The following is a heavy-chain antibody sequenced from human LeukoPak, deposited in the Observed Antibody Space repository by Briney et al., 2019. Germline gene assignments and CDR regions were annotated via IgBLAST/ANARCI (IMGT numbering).Heavy chain of an antibody. CDR2: ISSLGSTM. CDR1: GFTFSNSW. D-gene: IGHD5-24*01. CDR3: ARGEQEMATMSIDY. V-gene: IGHV3-48*01. Sequence: GGSLRLSCAASGFTFSNSWMSWVRQAPGKGLDWVSYISSLGSTMYYADSVKGRFTISRDNAKNSLYLQMDGLRAEDTAVYYCARGEQEMATMSIDYWGQGTLVTVSS. J-gene: IGHJ4*02.